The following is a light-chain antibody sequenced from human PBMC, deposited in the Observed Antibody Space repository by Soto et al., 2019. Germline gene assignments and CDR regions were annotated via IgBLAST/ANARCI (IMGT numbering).Light chain of an antibody. Sequence: QSVLTQPPSVSAAPGQTVTISCSGSSSNIGNNYVSWYQQLPGTAPKLLIYDNNKRPSGIPDRFSGSKSGTSATLGITGLQTGDEADDYCGTWYSSLSAVVFGGGTKLTVL. CDR3: GTWYSSLSAVV. CDR1: SSNIGNNY. CDR2: DNN. J-gene: IGLJ2*01. V-gene: IGLV1-51*01.